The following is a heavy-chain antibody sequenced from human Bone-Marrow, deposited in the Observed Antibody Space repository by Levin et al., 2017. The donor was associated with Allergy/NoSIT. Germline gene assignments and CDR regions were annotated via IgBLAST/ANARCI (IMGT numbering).Heavy chain of an antibody. D-gene: IGHD6-13*01. CDR2: ISGSGGST. CDR3: AKGTRSIAAAKDMTGGYLSY. CDR1: GFTFSSYA. V-gene: IGHV3-23*01. Sequence: GGSLRLSCAASGFTFSSYAMSWVRQAPGKGLEWVSAISGSGGSTYYADSVKGRFTISRDNSKNTLYLQMNSLRAEDTAVYYCAKGTRSIAAAKDMTGGYLSYWGQGTLVTVSS. J-gene: IGHJ4*02.